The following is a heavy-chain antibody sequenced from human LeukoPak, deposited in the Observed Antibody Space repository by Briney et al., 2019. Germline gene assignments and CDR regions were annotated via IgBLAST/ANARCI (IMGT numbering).Heavy chain of an antibody. V-gene: IGHV4-34*12. CDR1: GGTFSDYY. CDR2: VMESGRT. D-gene: IGHD5-12*01. CDR3: VREHNIVIPTARTYYYYYMDV. J-gene: IGHJ6*03. Sequence: PSETLSLTCAVYGGTFSDYYWSWIRQSPGKGLEWIGEVMESGRTNYNPSLKRRVTISIDTSKNQFSLRLSSMTPADTAVYYCVREHNIVIPTARTYYYYYMDVWGKGTTVTVSS.